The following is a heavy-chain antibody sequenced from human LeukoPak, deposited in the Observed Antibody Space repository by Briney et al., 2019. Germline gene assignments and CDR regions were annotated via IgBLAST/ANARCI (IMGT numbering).Heavy chain of an antibody. Sequence: SVKVSCKASGGTFSSYAISWVRQAPGQGLEWMGRIIPIFGTANYAHKFQGRVTITTDESTSTAYMELSSLRSEDTAVYYCCAVVATIDTLYYFDYWGQGTLVTVSS. CDR2: IIPIFGTA. V-gene: IGHV1-69*05. CDR3: CAVVATIDTLYYFDY. CDR1: GGTFSSYA. J-gene: IGHJ4*02. D-gene: IGHD5-12*01.